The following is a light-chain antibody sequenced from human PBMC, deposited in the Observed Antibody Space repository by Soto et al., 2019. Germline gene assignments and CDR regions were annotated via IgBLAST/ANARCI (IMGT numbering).Light chain of an antibody. CDR2: EVF. Sequence: QSVLTQPASVSGSPGQSITIPCTGTNSDVGAYNYVSWYQHHPGKAPKLMIYEVFIRPSGVSSRFSGSKSGSTASLTISGLQSEEEADYHCSSFTSSITYVFGAGTKVTVL. CDR1: NSDVGAYNY. J-gene: IGLJ1*01. CDR3: SSFTSSITYV. V-gene: IGLV2-14*01.